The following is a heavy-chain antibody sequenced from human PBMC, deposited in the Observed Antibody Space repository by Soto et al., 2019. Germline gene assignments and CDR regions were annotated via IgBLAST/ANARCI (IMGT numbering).Heavy chain of an antibody. CDR3: ARMITFGGVIVSYYGMDV. CDR1: GGTFSSYA. J-gene: IGHJ6*02. D-gene: IGHD3-16*02. Sequence: ASVKVSCKASGGTFSSYAISWVRQAPGQGLEWMGGIIPIFGTANYAQKFQGRVTITADESTSTAYMELSSLRSEDTAVYYCARMITFGGVIVSYYGMDVWGQGTTVTVSS. CDR2: IIPIFGTA. V-gene: IGHV1-69*13.